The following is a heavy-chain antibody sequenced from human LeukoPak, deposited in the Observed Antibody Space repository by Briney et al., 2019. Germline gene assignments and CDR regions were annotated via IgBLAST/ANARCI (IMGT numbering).Heavy chain of an antibody. CDR1: GGSISSYY. CDR3: ARVRLLGYCSSTSCRYNWFDP. Sequence: PSETLSLTCTVSGGSISSYYWSWIRQPPGKGLEWIGEINHSGSTNYNPSLKSRVTISVDTSKNQFSLKLSSVTAADTAVYYCARVRLLGYCSSTSCRYNWFDPWGQGTLVTVSS. D-gene: IGHD2-2*01. J-gene: IGHJ5*02. CDR2: INHSGST. V-gene: IGHV4-34*01.